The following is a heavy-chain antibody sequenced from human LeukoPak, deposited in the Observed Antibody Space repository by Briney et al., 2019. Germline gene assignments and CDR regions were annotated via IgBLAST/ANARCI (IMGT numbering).Heavy chain of an antibody. V-gene: IGHV3-20*04. CDR1: GFTLDDYG. CDR3: ARDLHLCSSYYYGMDV. Sequence: GGSLRLSCAASGFTLDDYGMSWVRHARGKGREWVSGINWHCASTGYADSVTAPFTIPSTNAKNSLYLQMNSLRAEHTALYSCARDLHLCSSYYYGMDVWGHGTTVTVSS. D-gene: IGHD3-10*02. J-gene: IGHJ6*02. CDR2: INWHCAST.